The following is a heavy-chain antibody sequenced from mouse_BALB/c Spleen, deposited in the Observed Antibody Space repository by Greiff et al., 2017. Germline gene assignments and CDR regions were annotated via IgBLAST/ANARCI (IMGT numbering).Heavy chain of an antibody. V-gene: IGHV3-2*02. J-gene: IGHJ2*01. Sequence: EVQLQQSGPGLVKPSQSLSLTCTVTGYSITSDYAWNWIRQFPGNKLEWMGYISYSGSTSYNPSLKSRISITRDTSKNQFFLQLNSVTTEDTATYYCARTTTVVPHFDYWGQGTTLTVSS. CDR1: GYSITSDYA. CDR3: ARTTTVVPHFDY. D-gene: IGHD1-1*01. CDR2: ISYSGST.